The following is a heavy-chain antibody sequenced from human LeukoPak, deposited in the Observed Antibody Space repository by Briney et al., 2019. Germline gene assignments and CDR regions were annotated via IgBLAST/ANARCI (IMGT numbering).Heavy chain of an antibody. D-gene: IGHD3-22*01. J-gene: IGHJ3*02. CDR2: INPNSGGT. CDR3: ARGLYYYDRPGAFDI. V-gene: IGHV1-2*04. CDR1: GYTLTGYY. Sequence: ASVKVSCKASGYTLTGYYMHWVRQAPGQGLEWMGWINPNSGGTNYAQKFQGWVTMTRDTSISTAYMELSRLRSDDTAVYYCARGLYYYDRPGAFDIWGQGTMVTVSS.